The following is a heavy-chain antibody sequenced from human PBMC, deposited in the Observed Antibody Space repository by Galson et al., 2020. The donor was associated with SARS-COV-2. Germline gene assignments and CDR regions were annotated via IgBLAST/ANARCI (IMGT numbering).Heavy chain of an antibody. CDR3: ARDAGLYGGLPLHTVSYGMDV. Sequence: SVKVSCKASGGTFSSYAISWVRQAPGQGLEWMGGIIPIFGTANYAQKFQGRVTITADESTSTAYMELSSLRSEDTAVYYCARDAGLYGGLPLHTVSYGMDVWGQGTTVTVSS. V-gene: IGHV1-69*13. J-gene: IGHJ6*02. CDR1: GGTFSSYA. CDR2: IIPIFGTA. D-gene: IGHD4-17*01.